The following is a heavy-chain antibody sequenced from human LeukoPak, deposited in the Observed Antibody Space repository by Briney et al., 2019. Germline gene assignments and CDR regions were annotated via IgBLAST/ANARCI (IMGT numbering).Heavy chain of an antibody. J-gene: IGHJ4*02. CDR3: ARGSTSGH. D-gene: IGHD3-10*01. Sequence: SETLCLTCAVYGGSFSGYYWSWIRQPPGKGLEWIGEINHSGSTNYNPSLKSRATISVDTSKNQFSLKLSSVTAADTAVYYCARGSTSGHWGQGTLVTVSS. CDR2: INHSGST. CDR1: GGSFSGYY. V-gene: IGHV4-34*01.